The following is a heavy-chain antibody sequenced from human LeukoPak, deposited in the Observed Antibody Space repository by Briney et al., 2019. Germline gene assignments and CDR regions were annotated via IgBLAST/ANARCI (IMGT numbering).Heavy chain of an antibody. Sequence: PGGSLRLSCAASGFTFSSYSMNWVRQAPGKGLEWVSYISSSSSTIYYADSVKGRFTISRDNAKNSLYLQMNSLRAEDTAVYYCAREPSGRMDVWGKGTTVTVSS. CDR1: GFTFSSYS. J-gene: IGHJ6*03. CDR2: ISSSSSTI. CDR3: AREPSGRMDV. V-gene: IGHV3-48*01.